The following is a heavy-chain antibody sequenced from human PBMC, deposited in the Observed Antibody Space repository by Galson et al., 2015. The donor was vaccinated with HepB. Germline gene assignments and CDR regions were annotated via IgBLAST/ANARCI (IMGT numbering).Heavy chain of an antibody. CDR1: GGTFSSYA. D-gene: IGHD6-19*01. Sequence: SVKVSCKASGGTFSSYAISWVRQAPGQGLEWMGGIIPIFGTANYAQKFQGRVTITADKSTSTAYMELSSLRSEDTAVYYCARDPYLEKAVAGTLYYYGMDVWGQGTTVTVSS. CDR2: IIPIFGTA. CDR3: ARDPYLEKAVAGTLYYYGMDV. J-gene: IGHJ6*02. V-gene: IGHV1-69*06.